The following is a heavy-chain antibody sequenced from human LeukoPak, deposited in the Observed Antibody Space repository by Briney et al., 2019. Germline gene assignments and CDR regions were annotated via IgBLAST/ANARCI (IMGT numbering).Heavy chain of an antibody. CDR1: GGSISSYY. Sequence: SETLSLTCTVSGGSISSYYWSWIRQPPGKGLEWIGHIYHSGGTNYSPSLKSRVTISVDTSKNQFSLKLSSVTAADTAAYFCARTTNGGVWFDPWGQGTLVTVSS. J-gene: IGHJ5*02. D-gene: IGHD3-16*01. CDR3: ARTTNGGVWFDP. V-gene: IGHV4-59*01. CDR2: IYHSGGT.